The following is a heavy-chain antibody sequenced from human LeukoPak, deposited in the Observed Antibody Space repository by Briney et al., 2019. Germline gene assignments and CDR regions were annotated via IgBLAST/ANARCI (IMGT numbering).Heavy chain of an antibody. CDR2: IYTSGST. CDR3: ASSVVPAAIGY. CDR1: GGSISSYY. V-gene: IGHV4-4*09. J-gene: IGHJ4*02. Sequence: SETLSLTCAVSGGSISSYYWSWIRQPPGKGLEWIGYIYTSGSTNYNPSLKSRVTISVDTSKNQFSLKLSSEPAADTAVYYCASSVVPAAIGYWGQGTLVTVSS. D-gene: IGHD2-2*01.